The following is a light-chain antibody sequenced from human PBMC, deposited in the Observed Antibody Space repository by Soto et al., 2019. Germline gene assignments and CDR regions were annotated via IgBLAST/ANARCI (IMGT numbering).Light chain of an antibody. CDR1: QSVGSD. CDR2: GAS. V-gene: IGKV3-20*01. CDR3: QQYGSSPPIT. Sequence: EIVMTQSPSTLSVSPGERATLSCSASQSVGSDLAWYQQKPGQAPRLLIYGASSRATGIPDRFSGSGSGTDFTLTISRLEPEDFAVYYCQQYGSSPPITFGQGTRLEI. J-gene: IGKJ5*01.